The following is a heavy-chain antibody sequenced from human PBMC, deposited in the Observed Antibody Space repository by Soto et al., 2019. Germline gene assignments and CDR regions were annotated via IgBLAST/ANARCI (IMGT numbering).Heavy chain of an antibody. J-gene: IGHJ4*02. V-gene: IGHV3-48*01. CDR1: GFTFSSYS. D-gene: IGHD2-2*01. CDR3: ARGASAMAY. CDR2: ISSSSSTI. Sequence: EVQLVESGGGLVQPGGSLRLSCAASGFTFSSYSMNWVRQAPGKGLEWVSYISSSSSTIYYSASVKGLFTISRDNYTNTLYPQKNSVNAEATAVDYCARGASAMAYWGQGTLVTVSS.